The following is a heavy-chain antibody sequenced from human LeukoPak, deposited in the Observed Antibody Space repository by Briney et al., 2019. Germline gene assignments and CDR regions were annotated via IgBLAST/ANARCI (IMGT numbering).Heavy chain of an antibody. CDR3: ASPYYDSSGYSD. D-gene: IGHD3-22*01. V-gene: IGHV1-46*01. CDR1: GYTFTSYY. Sequence: VSSVKVSCKASGYTFTSYYMHWVRQAPGQGLEGMGIINPNGCSTSYAQKFQGRVTMTRDTSISTAYMELSRLRSHDTAVYYCASPYYDSSGYSDWGQGTLVAVSS. CDR2: INPNGCST. J-gene: IGHJ4*02.